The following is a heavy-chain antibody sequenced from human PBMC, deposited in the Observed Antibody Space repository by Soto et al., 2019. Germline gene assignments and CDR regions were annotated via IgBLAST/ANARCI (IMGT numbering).Heavy chain of an antibody. V-gene: IGHV3-7*03. CDR3: ARYFRGSGRYFFDY. Sequence: GGSLRLSCVASGFTFSSPFMGWVRQAPGKGLEWVANINQDGSGTYYVDSVQGRFTISRDNAKDSLYLQMNSLRGEDTAVYYCARYFRGSGRYFFDYWGQGTLVTVSS. J-gene: IGHJ4*02. D-gene: IGHD6-19*01. CDR1: GFTFSSPF. CDR2: INQDGSGT.